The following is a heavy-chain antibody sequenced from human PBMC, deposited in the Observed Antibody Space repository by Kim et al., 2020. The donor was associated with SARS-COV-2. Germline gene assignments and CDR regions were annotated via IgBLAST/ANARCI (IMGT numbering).Heavy chain of an antibody. D-gene: IGHD3-10*01. Sequence: GGSLRLSCAASGFTFDDYAMHWVRQAPGKGLEWVSGISWNSGSIGYADSVKGRFTISRDNAKNSLYLQMNSLRAEDTALYYCAKDGGGEHGSGSYQTLGAFDIWGQGTMVTVSS. J-gene: IGHJ3*02. V-gene: IGHV3-9*01. CDR1: GFTFDDYA. CDR2: ISWNSGSI. CDR3: AKDGGGEHGSGSYQTLGAFDI.